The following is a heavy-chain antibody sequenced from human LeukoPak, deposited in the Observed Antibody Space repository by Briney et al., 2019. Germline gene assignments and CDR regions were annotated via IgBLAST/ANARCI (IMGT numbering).Heavy chain of an antibody. V-gene: IGHV3-21*01. Sequence: GGSLRLSCAASGFTFSNSAMNWVRQAPGKGLEWVSSISSSSSYIYYADSVKGRFTISRDNAKNSLYLQMNSLRAEDTAVYYCARAGWFGEFYYGMDVWGQGTTVTVSS. CDR1: GFTFSNSA. CDR2: ISSSSSYI. D-gene: IGHD3-10*01. J-gene: IGHJ6*02. CDR3: ARAGWFGEFYYGMDV.